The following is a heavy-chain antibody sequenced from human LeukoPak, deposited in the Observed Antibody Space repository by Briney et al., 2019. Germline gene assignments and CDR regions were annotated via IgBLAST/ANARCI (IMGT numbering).Heavy chain of an antibody. J-gene: IGHJ6*02. CDR3: AREGSIAAAGEQYYYYGMDV. CDR2: IIPIFGTA. D-gene: IGHD6-13*01. V-gene: IGHV1-69*05. Sequence: GASVKVSCKASGGTFSSYAISWVRQAPGQGLEWMGGIIPIFGTANYAQKFQGRVTITTDESTSTAYMELRSLRSDDTAVYYCAREGSIAAAGEQYYYYGMDVWGQGTTVTVSS. CDR1: GGTFSSYA.